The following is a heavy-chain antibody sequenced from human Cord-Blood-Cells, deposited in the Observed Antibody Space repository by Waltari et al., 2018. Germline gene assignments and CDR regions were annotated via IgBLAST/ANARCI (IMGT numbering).Heavy chain of an antibody. CDR2: IIPNFCTA. D-gene: IGHD1-26*01. CDR3: ARTNLSGSYFFDY. Sequence: VQLVQSGAEVKKPGSSVKVSCKASGGTFSSYAISWVRQALGQGLEWMGGIIPNFCTANYAQKFQGRVKNTADESTSTAYMELSSLRSEDTAGYFWARTNLSGSYFFDYWGQGTLVTVSS. J-gene: IGHJ4*02. V-gene: IGHV1-69*01. CDR1: GGTFSSYA.